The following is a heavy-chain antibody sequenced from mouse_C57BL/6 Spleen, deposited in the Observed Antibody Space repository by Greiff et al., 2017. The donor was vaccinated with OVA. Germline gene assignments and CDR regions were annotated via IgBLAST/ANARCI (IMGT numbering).Heavy chain of an antibody. CDR3: ARGPYDYDGDY. Sequence: QVQLQQPGAELVKPGASVKLSCKASGYTFTSYWMHWVKQRPGQGLEWIGMIHPNSGSTNYNEMFKSKATLTVDKSSSTAYMQLSSLTSEDSAVYYCARGPYDYDGDYWGQGTTLTVSS. CDR1: GYTFTSYW. D-gene: IGHD2-4*01. J-gene: IGHJ2*01. CDR2: IHPNSGST. V-gene: IGHV1-64*01.